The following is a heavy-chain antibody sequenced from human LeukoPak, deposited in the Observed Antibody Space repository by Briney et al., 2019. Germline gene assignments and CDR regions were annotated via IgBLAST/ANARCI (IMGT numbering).Heavy chain of an antibody. CDR2: ISYDGSNK. V-gene: IGHV3-30-3*01. J-gene: IGHJ4*02. Sequence: PGRSLRLSCAASGFTFSSYAMHWVRQAPGKGLEWVAVISYDGSNKYYADSVKGRFTISRDNAKNSLYLQMNSLRAEDTAVYYCARDWFLATANYFDYWGQGTLVTVSS. D-gene: IGHD2-21*02. CDR3: ARDWFLATANYFDY. CDR1: GFTFSSYA.